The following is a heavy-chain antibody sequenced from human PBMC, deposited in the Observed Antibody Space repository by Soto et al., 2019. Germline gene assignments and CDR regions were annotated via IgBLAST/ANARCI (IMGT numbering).Heavy chain of an antibody. D-gene: IGHD6-6*01. V-gene: IGHV1-2*02. Sequence: QVQLVQSGAEVKKPGASVEVSCKASGYTFTGYFIHWVRQAPGQGLEWMGWINPNSGVTHYAQKFHGRVTLTRDTSISTAYMDLSRLRSDDTALYYCARSLSTISARPDYWGQGTLVTVSS. CDR3: ARSLSTISARPDY. CDR2: INPNSGVT. CDR1: GYTFTGYF. J-gene: IGHJ4*02.